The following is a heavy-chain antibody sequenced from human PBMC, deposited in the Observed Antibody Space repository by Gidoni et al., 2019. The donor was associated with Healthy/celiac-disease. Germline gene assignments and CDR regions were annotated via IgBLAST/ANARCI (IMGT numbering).Heavy chain of an antibody. CDR2: INPSGGST. J-gene: IGHJ6*03. V-gene: IGHV1-46*03. CDR3: ARNPLLVRDYYYYMDV. D-gene: IGHD6-6*01. Sequence: QVQLVQSGAEVKKPGASVKVSCTASGYTFTSYYMHWVRQAPGQGLEWMGIINPSGGSTSYAQKFQGRVTMTRDTSTSTVYMELSSLRSEDTAVYYCARNPLLVRDYYYYMDVWGKGTTVTVSS. CDR1: GYTFTSYY.